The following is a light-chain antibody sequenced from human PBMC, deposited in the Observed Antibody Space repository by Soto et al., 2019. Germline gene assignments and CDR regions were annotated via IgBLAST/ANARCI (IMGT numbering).Light chain of an antibody. V-gene: IGLV2-14*01. CDR1: SSDVGDYNY. J-gene: IGLJ2*01. CDR2: EVS. Sequence: QSALTQPASVSGSPGQSITISCTGTSSDVGDYNYVSWYQQHPGKAPKLMIYEVSNRPSGVSNRFSGSKSGNTASLTISGLQTEDEADYYCLSYTSSTLVFGGGTKLTVL. CDR3: LSYTSSTLV.